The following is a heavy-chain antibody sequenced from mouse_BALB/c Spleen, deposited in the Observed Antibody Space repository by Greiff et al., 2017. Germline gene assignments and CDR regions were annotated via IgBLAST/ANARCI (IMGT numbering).Heavy chain of an antibody. D-gene: IGHD2-1*01. CDR2: ISSGSSTI. CDR1: GFTFSSFG. CDR3: ARSGNSWYFDV. J-gene: IGHJ1*01. V-gene: IGHV5-17*02. Sequence: EVKLMESGGGLVQPGGSRKLSCAASGFTFSSFGMHWVRQAPEKGLEWVAYISSGSSTIYYADTVKGRFTISRDNPKNTLFLQMTSLRSEDTAMYYCARSGNSWYFDVWGEGTTVTVSS.